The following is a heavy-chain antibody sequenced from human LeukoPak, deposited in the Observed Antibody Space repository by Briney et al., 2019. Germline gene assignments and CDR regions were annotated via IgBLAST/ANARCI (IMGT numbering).Heavy chain of an antibody. D-gene: IGHD6-19*01. CDR1: GYTFTSYD. J-gene: IGHJ4*02. Sequence: ASVKVSCKASGYTFTSYDINWVRQATGQGLEWMGWMNPNSGNTGYAQKFQGRVTMTTDTSTSTAYMELRSLRSDDTAVYYCASSRGAVAVSPLDYWGQGNLVTVSS. CDR3: ASSRGAVAVSPLDY. V-gene: IGHV1-8*01. CDR2: MNPNSGNT.